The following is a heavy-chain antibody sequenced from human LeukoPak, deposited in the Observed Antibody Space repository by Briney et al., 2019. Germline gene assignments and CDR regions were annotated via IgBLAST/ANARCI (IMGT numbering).Heavy chain of an antibody. Sequence: PGGSLRLSCAASGFTFSNNWMSWVRQSPGKGLEWVANIHQDGSVKYYVDSVKGRLTISRDNADNSLYLQMNSLRVDDTAVYYCARQRPGGVDYWGQGTLVTVSS. V-gene: IGHV3-7*01. D-gene: IGHD2-15*01. CDR1: GFTFSNNW. CDR3: ARQRPGGVDY. J-gene: IGHJ4*02. CDR2: IHQDGSVK.